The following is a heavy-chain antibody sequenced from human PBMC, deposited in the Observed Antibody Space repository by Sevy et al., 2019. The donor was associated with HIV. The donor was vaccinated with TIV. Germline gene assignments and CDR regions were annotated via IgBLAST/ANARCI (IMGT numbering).Heavy chain of an antibody. CDR2: IIPRFGTT. CDR1: ADTFSSYA. J-gene: IGHJ4*02. D-gene: IGHD4-4*01. CDR3: ARGGIGDYSKYFEY. Sequence: ASVKVSCKASADTFSSYAINWVRQAPGQGLEWMGGIIPRFGTTKYGQRLQGRVTITAVESTSTAYMELSSLRSEDSAVFYCARGGIGDYSKYFEYWGQGTLVTVSS. V-gene: IGHV1-69*13.